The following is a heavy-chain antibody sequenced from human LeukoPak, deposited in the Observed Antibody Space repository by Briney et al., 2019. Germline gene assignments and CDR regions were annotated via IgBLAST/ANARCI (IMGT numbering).Heavy chain of an antibody. CDR1: GFTVSSNY. V-gene: IGHV3-66*01. J-gene: IGHJ4*02. D-gene: IGHD3-22*01. CDR3: ARTTYYYDSSGYYFDY. Sequence: GGSLRLSCAASGFTVSSNYMSWVRQAPGKGLEWVSVIYSGGSAYYADSVKGRFTISRDNSKNTLYLQMNSLRAEDTAVYYCARTTYYYDSSGYYFDYWGQGTLVTVSS. CDR2: IYSGGSA.